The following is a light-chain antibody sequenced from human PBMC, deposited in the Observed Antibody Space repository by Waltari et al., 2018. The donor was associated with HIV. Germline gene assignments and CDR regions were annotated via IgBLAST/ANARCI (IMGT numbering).Light chain of an antibody. CDR1: SRDIRTYTY. J-gene: IGLJ1*01. CDR2: EVN. CDR3: SSYAGNNNYV. Sequence: QPALTPPPSASWSPGQSVTISCTVTSRDIRTYTYVPWYKQHPGISPNLLIYEVNKRPSGVPDRFSGSKSANTASLTVSGLQVADEADYYCSSYAGNNNYVFGTGTRVTVL. V-gene: IGLV2-8*01.